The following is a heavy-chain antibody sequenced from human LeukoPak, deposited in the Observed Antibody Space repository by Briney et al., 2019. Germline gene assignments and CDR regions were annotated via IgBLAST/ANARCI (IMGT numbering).Heavy chain of an antibody. CDR1: GGSFSGYY. J-gene: IGHJ4*02. Sequence: SETLSLTCAVYGGSFSGYYWSWIRQPPGKGLEWIGEINHSGSTNYNPSLKSRVTISVDTSKNQFSLKLSSVTAADTAVYYCARHTQSSGSYIIWGQGTLVTVSS. V-gene: IGHV4-34*01. CDR3: ARHTQSSGSYII. CDR2: INHSGST. D-gene: IGHD1-26*01.